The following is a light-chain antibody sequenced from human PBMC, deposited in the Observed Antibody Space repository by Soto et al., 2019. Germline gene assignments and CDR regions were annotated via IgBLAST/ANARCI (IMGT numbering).Light chain of an antibody. CDR2: GAS. CDR1: QSVSNT. CDR3: QQYKDWPTT. Sequence: EIVMTQSPATLSVSPGERATLSCRASQSVSNTVGWYQQKPGQAPRLLIYGASTRANSIPARFSGNGSGTEFTLTISSLQSEDFAVYYCQQYKDWPTTFGQGTKVDIK. V-gene: IGKV3-15*01. J-gene: IGKJ1*01.